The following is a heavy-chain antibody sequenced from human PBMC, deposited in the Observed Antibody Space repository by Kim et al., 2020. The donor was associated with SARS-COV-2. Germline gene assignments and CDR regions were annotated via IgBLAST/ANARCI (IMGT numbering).Heavy chain of an antibody. V-gene: IGHV3-43*02. CDR2: ISANGETK. CDR3: VRASGWLPRY. D-gene: IGHD6-19*01. Sequence: GGSLRLSCAASGFTFDHSAMHWVRQAPGKGLEWVSLISANGETKYYADSVKGRFTISIDNSKNPLYLQMNSLRTEDTALYYCVRASGWLPRYWSQGTLVTVS. J-gene: IGHJ4*02. CDR1: GFTFDHSA.